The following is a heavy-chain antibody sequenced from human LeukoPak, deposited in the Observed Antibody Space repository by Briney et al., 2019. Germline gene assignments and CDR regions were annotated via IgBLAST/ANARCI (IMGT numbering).Heavy chain of an antibody. D-gene: IGHD3-3*01. CDR2: IYTSGST. Sequence: KASQTLSLTCTVSGGSINSGSYYWNWIRQPAGKGLEWIGHIYTSGSTNYNPSLKSRVTMSVDTSKNQFSLKLSSVTAADTAVYYCARDQGITIFGVWFDPWGQGTLVTVSS. CDR1: GGSINSGSYY. J-gene: IGHJ5*02. CDR3: ARDQGITIFGVWFDP. V-gene: IGHV4-61*09.